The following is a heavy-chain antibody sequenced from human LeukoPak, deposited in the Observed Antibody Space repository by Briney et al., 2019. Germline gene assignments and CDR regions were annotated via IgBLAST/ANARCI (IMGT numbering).Heavy chain of an antibody. CDR2: IYYSGSS. V-gene: IGHV4-39*07. CDR1: GDSITNNNCY. D-gene: IGHD4-11*01. CDR3: VRLDYSNFFDY. J-gene: IGHJ4*02. Sequence: SETLSLTCTVSGDSITNNNCYWGWVRQPPGKGLEWIASIYYSGSSHYSPSLKSRVTMSVDTSKNQFSLKLSSVTAADTAIYYCVRLDYSNFFDYWGQGNLVTVSS.